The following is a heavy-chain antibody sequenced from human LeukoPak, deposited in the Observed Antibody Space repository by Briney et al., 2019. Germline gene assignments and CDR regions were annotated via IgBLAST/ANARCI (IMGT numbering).Heavy chain of an antibody. D-gene: IGHD5-12*01. CDR2: ISSSTAYI. V-gene: IGHV3-21*01. CDR1: GFTFSRYT. Sequence: GGSLRLSCAASGFTFSRYTMNWVRQAPGKGLEWVSSISSSTAYIYYADSVKGRCTITRVNARNSLYLQMNSLRAEDTAVYYCARDRDVVATALDYWGQGTLVTVSS. J-gene: IGHJ4*02. CDR3: ARDRDVVATALDY.